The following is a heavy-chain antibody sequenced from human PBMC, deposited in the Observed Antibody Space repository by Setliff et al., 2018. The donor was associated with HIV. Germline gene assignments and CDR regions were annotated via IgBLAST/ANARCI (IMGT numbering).Heavy chain of an antibody. J-gene: IGHJ6*02. CDR3: ARDPGRYNGMDV. Sequence: QPGGSLRLSCAGSGFVFNDHSLHWVRQAPGEGLEWLSYITGTGTTVSYADSVRGRFIISRDSARNVMYLQMKSLRVEDTAVYYCARDPGRYNGMDVWGQGTTVTVSS. V-gene: IGHV3-48*01. CDR1: GFVFNDHS. CDR2: ITGTGTTV. D-gene: IGHD1-20*01.